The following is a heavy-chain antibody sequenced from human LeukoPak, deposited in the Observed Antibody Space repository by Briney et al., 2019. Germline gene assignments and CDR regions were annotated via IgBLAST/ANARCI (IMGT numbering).Heavy chain of an antibody. CDR1: GGTFSSYA. V-gene: IGHV1-69*13. J-gene: IGHJ4*02. D-gene: IGHD2-2*01. CDR2: IVPLFGAA. CDR3: AIQGDIVVVPAAMFEY. Sequence: SVKVSCKASGGTFSSYAISWVRQAPGQGLEWMGGIVPLFGAANYAQKFQGRVTITADESTSTAYIELSSLRSEDTAVYYCAIQGDIVVVPAAMFEYWGQGTLVTVSS.